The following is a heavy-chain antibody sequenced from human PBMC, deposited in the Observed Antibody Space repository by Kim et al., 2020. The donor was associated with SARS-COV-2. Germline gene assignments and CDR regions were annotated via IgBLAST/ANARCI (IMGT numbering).Heavy chain of an antibody. CDR3: ARGGSYDSSGYLLVHNWFDP. Sequence: SVKVSCKASGGTFSSYAISWVRQAPGQGLEWMGGIIPIFGTANYAQKFQGRVTITADESTSTAYMELSSLRSEDTAVYYCARGGSYDSSGYLLVHNWFDPWGQGTLVTVSS. CDR2: IIPIFGTA. J-gene: IGHJ5*02. CDR1: GGTFSSYA. D-gene: IGHD3-22*01. V-gene: IGHV1-69*13.